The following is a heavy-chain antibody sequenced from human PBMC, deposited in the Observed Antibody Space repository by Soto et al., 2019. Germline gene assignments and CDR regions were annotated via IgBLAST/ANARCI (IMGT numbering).Heavy chain of an antibody. CDR1: GGSFSGYY. CDR2: INHSGST. J-gene: IGHJ6*02. V-gene: IGHV4-34*01. D-gene: IGHD3-16*01. Sequence: QVQLQQWGAGLLKPSETLSLTCAVYGGSFSGYYWSWIRQPPGKGLEWIGEINHSGSTNYNPSLKSRVTIPVDTSKNQFSLKLSSVTAADTAVYYCARIGDFGPYYYYGMDVWGQGTTVTVSS. CDR3: ARIGDFGPYYYYGMDV.